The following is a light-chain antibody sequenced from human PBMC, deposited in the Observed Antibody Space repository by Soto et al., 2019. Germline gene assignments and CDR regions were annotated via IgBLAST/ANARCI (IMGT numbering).Light chain of an antibody. J-gene: IGKJ1*01. CDR1: QRLLYRSNNKNY. CDR2: WAS. V-gene: IGKV4-1*01. Sequence: DIVMTQSPASLAVPLGGRGTISCKSSQRLLYRSNNKNYLSWYQHKPGQPPNLLIYWASTRHSGVPDRFSGSGSGTVFTLTINNLQAEDVAIYYCQQYYNPPWTFGPGTKVEI. CDR3: QQYYNPPWT.